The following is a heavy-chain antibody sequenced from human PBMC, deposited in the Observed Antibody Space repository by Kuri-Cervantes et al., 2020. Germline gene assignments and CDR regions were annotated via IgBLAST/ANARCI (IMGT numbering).Heavy chain of an antibody. V-gene: IGHV1-24*01. CDR3: ARASDHDYEIDY. CDR2: FDPEDGET. CDR1: GYTLTELS. Sequence: ASVKVSCKGSGYTLTELSMHWVRQAPGKGLEWMGGFDPEDGETIYAQKFQGRVTMTEDTSTDTAYMELRSLRSDDTAVYYCARASDHDYEIDYWGQGTLVTVSS. D-gene: IGHD4-17*01. J-gene: IGHJ4*02.